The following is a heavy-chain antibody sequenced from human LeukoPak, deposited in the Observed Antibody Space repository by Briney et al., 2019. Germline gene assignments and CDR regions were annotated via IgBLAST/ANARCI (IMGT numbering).Heavy chain of an antibody. CDR2: IKSKSFGETT. D-gene: IGHD3-16*01. CDR1: GFTFSTAW. Sequence: GGSLRLSCEVSGFTFSTAWMNWVRQAPGKGLEWVGLIKSKSFGETTHCAAPVKGRFTISRDDSKTKLYLQMNSPKTEDSAVYYCTTVRLRRSDDFDYRGQGTLVTVSS. J-gene: IGHJ4*02. CDR3: TTVRLRRSDDFDY. V-gene: IGHV3-15*01.